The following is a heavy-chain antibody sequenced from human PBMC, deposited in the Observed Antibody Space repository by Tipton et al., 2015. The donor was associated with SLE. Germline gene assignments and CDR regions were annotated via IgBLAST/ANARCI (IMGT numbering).Heavy chain of an antibody. V-gene: IGHV4-59*11. CDR2: VYYSGTT. CDR3: ARDSGGGYGWFDP. CDR1: GDSISSHY. J-gene: IGHJ5*02. Sequence: TLSLTCTVSGDSISSHYWSWIRQPPGKGLEWIGYVYYSGTTNYNPSLKSRVTISVDTSKNQFSLKLSSVTAADTAVYYCARDSGGGYGWFDPWGQGTLVIVSS. D-gene: IGHD3-16*01.